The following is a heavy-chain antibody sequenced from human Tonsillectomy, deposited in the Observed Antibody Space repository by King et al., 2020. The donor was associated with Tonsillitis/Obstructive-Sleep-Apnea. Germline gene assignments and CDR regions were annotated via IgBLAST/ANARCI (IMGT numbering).Heavy chain of an antibody. V-gene: IGHV3-73*01. J-gene: IGHJ5*02. Sequence: EVQLVESGGGLVQPGGSLKLSCAASGFTFSGSAMHWVRQASGKGLVWVGRIRSKANSYATAYAASVKGRFTISRDDSKNTAYLQMNSLKTEDTAVYYCTSLTGYYPWGQGTLVTVSS. D-gene: IGHD3-9*01. CDR1: GFTFSGSA. CDR2: IRSKANSYAT. CDR3: TSLTGYYP.